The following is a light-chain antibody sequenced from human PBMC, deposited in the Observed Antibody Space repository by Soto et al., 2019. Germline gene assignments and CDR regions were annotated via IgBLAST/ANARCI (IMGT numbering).Light chain of an antibody. Sequence: VFTKRPCALPTSPEERATLSCSASQSVSSTYLLRYQQKPGQAPRRLTYGASSRATGVPDRFSAGRSGTDFTLTISSLETDDFAVCYFQHCVKARRRPFGEGT. CDR3: QHCVKARRRP. CDR2: GAS. V-gene: IGKV3-20*01. CDR1: QSVSSTY. J-gene: IGKJ1*01.